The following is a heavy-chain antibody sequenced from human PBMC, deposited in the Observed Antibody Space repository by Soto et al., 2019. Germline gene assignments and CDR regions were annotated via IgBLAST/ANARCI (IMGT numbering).Heavy chain of an antibody. Sequence: ASVKVSCKASGYTFSTYYMHWVRQAPGQGYEWMGIINPSGGSTTYAQKFQGRVTITRDTSASTAYMELSSLRSEDTAVYYCARDILFDYWGQGTLVTVSS. D-gene: IGHD2-15*01. V-gene: IGHV1-46*01. J-gene: IGHJ4*02. CDR3: ARDILFDY. CDR2: INPSGGST. CDR1: GYTFSTYY.